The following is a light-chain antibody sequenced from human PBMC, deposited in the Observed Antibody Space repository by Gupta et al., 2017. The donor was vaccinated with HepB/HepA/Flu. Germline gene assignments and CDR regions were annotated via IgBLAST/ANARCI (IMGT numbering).Light chain of an antibody. CDR2: EDN. CDR1: SSNIGNNY. CDR3: GTWDSSLSAAV. J-gene: IGLJ2*01. Sequence: QSVLTQPPSVSAALGQKVTISCPGSSSNIGNNYVSWYQQLPGSAPKLLIYEDNKRPSGIPDRFSGSKSGTSATLGITVLQTGDEADYYCGTWDSSLSAAVFGGGTDLTVL. V-gene: IGLV1-51*02.